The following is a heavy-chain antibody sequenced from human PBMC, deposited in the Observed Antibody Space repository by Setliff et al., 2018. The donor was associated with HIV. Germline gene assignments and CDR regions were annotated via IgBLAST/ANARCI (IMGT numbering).Heavy chain of an antibody. V-gene: IGHV1-69*13. J-gene: IGHJ4*02. Sequence: ASVKVSCKASGGTLSSNAISWVRQAPGQGLEWMGGIIPLYGTPDFAQKFQGRLIISVDEATSTAYMELSSLRSEDTAVYFCARDRGSRSSNYFGPSGYWGQGTQVTVSS. CDR1: GGTLSSNA. CDR2: IIPLYGTP. CDR3: ARDRGSRSSNYFGPSGY. D-gene: IGHD3-9*01.